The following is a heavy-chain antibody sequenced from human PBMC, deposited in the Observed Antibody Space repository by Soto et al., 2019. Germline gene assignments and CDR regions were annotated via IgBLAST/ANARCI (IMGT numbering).Heavy chain of an antibody. CDR2: IIPIFGTA. D-gene: IGHD2-2*01. CDR3: ARHVPAAGYYYGMDV. V-gene: IGHV1-69*12. Sequence: QVQLVQSGAEVKKPGSSVKVSCQASGGTFSSYAISWVRQAPGQVLEWMGGIIPIFGTANYAQKFQGRVTITADESTSTAYMELSSLRSEDTAVYYCARHVPAAGYYYGMDVWGQGTTVTVSS. J-gene: IGHJ6*02. CDR1: GGTFSSYA.